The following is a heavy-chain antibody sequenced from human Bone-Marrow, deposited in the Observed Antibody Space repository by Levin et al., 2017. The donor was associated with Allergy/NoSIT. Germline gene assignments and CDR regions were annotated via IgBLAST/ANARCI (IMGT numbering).Heavy chain of an antibody. J-gene: IGHJ4*02. V-gene: IGHV3-7*01. CDR2: IKGDGSEI. CDR3: IGTYYDYLDY. Sequence: HGESLKISCVASGITFSNYWMSWVRQAPGKGLEWVANIKGDGSEIYYVDSVKGRFTISRDNAKNTLYLQMNSLRAEDTAVYYCIGTYYDYLDYCGQGTQVTVSS. D-gene: IGHD1-26*01. CDR1: GITFSNYW.